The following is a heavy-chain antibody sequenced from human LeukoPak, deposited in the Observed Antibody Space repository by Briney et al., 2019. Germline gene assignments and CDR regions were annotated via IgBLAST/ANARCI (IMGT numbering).Heavy chain of an antibody. Sequence: GGSLRLSCAASGSTFTTYEMHWVRQAPGKGLEWLSYISTRGTTLYYADSVKGRFTISRDIATNTLYLQMNSLRAEDTAVYYCAREGSTLGSYGSGSPYNFDYWGQGTLVTVSS. CDR1: GSTFTTYE. V-gene: IGHV3-48*03. CDR2: ISTRGTTL. D-gene: IGHD3-10*01. CDR3: AREGSTLGSYGSGSPYNFDY. J-gene: IGHJ4*02.